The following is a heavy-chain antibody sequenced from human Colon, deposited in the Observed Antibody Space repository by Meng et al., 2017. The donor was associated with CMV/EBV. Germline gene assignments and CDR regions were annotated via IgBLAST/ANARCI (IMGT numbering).Heavy chain of an antibody. Sequence: GESLKISCAASGFTFNTYAMSWVRQAPGKGLEWVSVIYSDDSSTYYADSVKGRFTISRDNAKNSLYLQMNSLRAEDTAVYYCARASGGFLEWFETEGYYYYGMDVWGQGTTVTVSS. J-gene: IGHJ6*02. CDR3: ARASGGFLEWFETEGYYYYGMDV. V-gene: IGHV3-23*03. CDR2: IYSDDSST. D-gene: IGHD3-3*01. CDR1: GFTFNTYA.